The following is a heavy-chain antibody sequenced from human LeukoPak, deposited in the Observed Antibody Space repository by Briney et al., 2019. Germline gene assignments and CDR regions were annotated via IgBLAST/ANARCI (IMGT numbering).Heavy chain of an antibody. CDR1: GFTFSNYW. Sequence: PGGSLRLSCAASGFTFSNYWMSWVRQAPGKGLEWVAHINQDGSEKYYVDSVKGRFTISRDNAKNSLYLQMNSLRVEDTAVYYWTRDGGGDIVVAFAFDIWGQGTMVTVSS. CDR2: INQDGSEK. CDR3: TRDGGGDIVVAFAFDI. V-gene: IGHV3-7*05. J-gene: IGHJ3*02. D-gene: IGHD2-15*01.